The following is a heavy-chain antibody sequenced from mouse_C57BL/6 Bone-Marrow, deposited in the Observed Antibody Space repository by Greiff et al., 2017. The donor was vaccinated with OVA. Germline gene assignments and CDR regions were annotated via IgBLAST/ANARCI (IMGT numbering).Heavy chain of an antibody. V-gene: IGHV1-15*01. CDR3: TRGGWEGYFDV. J-gene: IGHJ1*03. D-gene: IGHD4-1*01. CDR2: IDPETGGT. Sequence: QVQLQQSGAELVRPGASVTLSCKASGYTFTDYEMHWVKQTPVHGLEWIGAIDPETGGTAYNQKFKGKAILTADKSSSTAYMELRSLTSEDSAVYYGTRGGWEGYFDVWGTGTTVTVSS. CDR1: GYTFTDYE.